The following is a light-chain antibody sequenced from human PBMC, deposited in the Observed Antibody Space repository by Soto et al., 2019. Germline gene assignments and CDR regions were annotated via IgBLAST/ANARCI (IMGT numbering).Light chain of an antibody. V-gene: IGLV1-47*01. CDR2: RNN. CDR1: DSNIGSKY. CDR3: AAWDSSLGGPA. J-gene: IGLJ2*01. Sequence: QSVLTQPPSASATPGQRVTISCSGSDSNIGSKYVYWYQQLPGTAPKLLMYRNNQRPSGVPARFSGSKSGTSASLAINGLRSEYEADYYCAAWDSSLGGPAFGGGTQLTVL.